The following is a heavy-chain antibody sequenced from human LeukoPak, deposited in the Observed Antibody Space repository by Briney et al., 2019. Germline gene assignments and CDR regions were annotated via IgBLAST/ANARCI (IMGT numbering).Heavy chain of an antibody. CDR3: AKMGKRSNNYYAYPKYYFDY. Sequence: PVWSLRLSCAASGFTFSNYAMSWIRLAPGKGLEWVSAISDTGGNTYSADSVKGRFTISRDNSKNTLYLQMNSLRAEDTAVYYCAKMGKRSNNYYAYPKYYFDYWGQRTLVTVPS. J-gene: IGHJ4*02. V-gene: IGHV3-23*01. CDR2: ISDTGGNT. CDR1: GFTFSNYA. D-gene: IGHD3-10*01.